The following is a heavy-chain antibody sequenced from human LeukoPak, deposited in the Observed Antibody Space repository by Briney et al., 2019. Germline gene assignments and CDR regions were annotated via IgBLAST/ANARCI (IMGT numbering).Heavy chain of an antibody. J-gene: IGHJ4*02. CDR1: GGSISSSSYY. D-gene: IGHD6-13*01. CDR3: ARPSSEAAGSLNYFDY. Sequence: SETLSLTCTVSGGSISSSSYYWGWIRQPPGKGLEWIGSIYYSGSTYYNPSPKSRVTISVDTSKNQFSLKLSSVTAADTAVYYCARPSSEAAGSLNYFDYWGQGTLVTVSS. V-gene: IGHV4-39*01. CDR2: IYYSGST.